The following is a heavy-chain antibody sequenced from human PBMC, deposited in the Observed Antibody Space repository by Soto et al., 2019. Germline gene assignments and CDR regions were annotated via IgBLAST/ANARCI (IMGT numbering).Heavy chain of an antibody. J-gene: IGHJ4*02. CDR2: ISWNSGRI. D-gene: IGHD4-17*01. CDR1: GFTFDDYA. CDR3: AKSPSYYGDFDY. Sequence: EVQLVESGGGLVQPGRSLRLSCAASGFTFDDYAMHWVRQDPGKGLEWVSGISWNSGRIGYADSVKGRLTISRDNAKNCLYLQMNSQRAEDTAFYYCAKSPSYYGDFDYWGQGTLVTVSS. V-gene: IGHV3-9*01.